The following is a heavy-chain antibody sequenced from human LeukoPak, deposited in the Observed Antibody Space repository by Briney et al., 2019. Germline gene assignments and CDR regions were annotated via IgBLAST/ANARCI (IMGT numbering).Heavy chain of an antibody. D-gene: IGHD4-23*01. CDR2: ISGSGGST. CDR3: AKALDGYATVVTPGIDY. Sequence: PGGSLRLSSAASGFTFSSYAMSWVRQAPGKGLEWVSAISGSGGSTYYADSVKGRFTISRDNSKNTLYLQMNSLRAEDTAVYYCAKALDGYATVVTPGIDYWGQGTLVTVSS. V-gene: IGHV3-23*01. CDR1: GFTFSSYA. J-gene: IGHJ4*02.